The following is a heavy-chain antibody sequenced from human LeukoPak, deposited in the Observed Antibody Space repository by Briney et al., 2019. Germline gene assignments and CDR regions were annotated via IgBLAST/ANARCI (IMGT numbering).Heavy chain of an antibody. Sequence: GGSLRLSCAASEFTFSSYWMHWVRQAPGKGLEWVAVIWYDGSNKYYADSVKGRFTISRDNSKNTLYLQMNSLRAEDTAVYYCARGAVAGPTGYYYGMDVWGQGTTVTVSS. CDR3: ARGAVAGPTGYYYGMDV. CDR2: IWYDGSNK. J-gene: IGHJ6*02. V-gene: IGHV3-33*08. D-gene: IGHD6-19*01. CDR1: EFTFSSYW.